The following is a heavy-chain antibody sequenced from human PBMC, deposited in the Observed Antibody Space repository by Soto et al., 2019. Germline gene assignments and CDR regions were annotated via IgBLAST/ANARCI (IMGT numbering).Heavy chain of an antibody. Sequence: QVQLVQSGAEVKKPGSSVKVSCKASGGTFSSYAISWVRQAPGQGLEWMGGIIPIFGTANYAQKFQGRVTITADKSTSTAYMELSSLRSEDTAVYYCARSYYRGGDCSWGAFDYWGQITLVTVSS. CDR1: GGTFSSYA. D-gene: IGHD2-21*02. CDR2: IIPIFGTA. V-gene: IGHV1-69*06. CDR3: ARSYYRGGDCSWGAFDY. J-gene: IGHJ4*02.